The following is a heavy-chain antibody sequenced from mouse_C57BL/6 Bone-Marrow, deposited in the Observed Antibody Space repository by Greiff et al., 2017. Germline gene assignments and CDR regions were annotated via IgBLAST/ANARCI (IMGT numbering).Heavy chain of an antibody. Sequence: VQLKESGAELVRPGASVKLSCTASGYNFTDDYMHWVKQRPEQGLEWIGWIDPENGDTEYASKFQGQATITIDTSSHTAYLQLSSLPSEDSAVYYCTNIYDGYYCAYWGQGTLVTVSA. D-gene: IGHD2-3*01. CDR2: IDPENGDT. CDR3: TNIYDGYYCAY. V-gene: IGHV14-4*01. CDR1: GYNFTDDY. J-gene: IGHJ3*01.